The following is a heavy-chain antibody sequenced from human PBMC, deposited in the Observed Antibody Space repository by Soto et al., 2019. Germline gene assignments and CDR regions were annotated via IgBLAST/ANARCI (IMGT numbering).Heavy chain of an antibody. J-gene: IGHJ5*02. Sequence: SETLSLTCAVSGGSISSGGYSWSWIRQPPGKGLEWIGYIYHSGSTYYNPSLKSRVTISVDRSKNQFSLKLSSVTAADTAVYYCARTYYYDSSGYQKGYNWFDPWGQGTLVTVSS. CDR3: ARTYYYDSSGYQKGYNWFDP. D-gene: IGHD3-22*01. CDR2: IYHSGST. CDR1: GGSISSGGYS. V-gene: IGHV4-30-2*01.